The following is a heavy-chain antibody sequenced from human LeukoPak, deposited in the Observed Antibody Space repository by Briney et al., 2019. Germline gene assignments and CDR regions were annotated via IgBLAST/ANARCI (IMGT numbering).Heavy chain of an antibody. CDR2: IDARSGIT. CDR3: AKGQVLRFLEWLPQYYFDY. CDR1: GFTFTIFG. D-gene: IGHD3-3*01. J-gene: IGHJ4*02. V-gene: IGHV3-48*01. Sequence: GGSLRLSCAASGFTFTIFGLNWVRQAPGKGPEWVSYIDARSGITYYADSVQGRFTISRDNAKESVFLQMNSLRAEDTAVYYCAKGQVLRFLEWLPQYYFDYWGQGTLVTVSS.